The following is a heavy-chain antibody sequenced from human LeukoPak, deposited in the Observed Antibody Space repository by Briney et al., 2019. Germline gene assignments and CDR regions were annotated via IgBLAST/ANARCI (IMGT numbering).Heavy chain of an antibody. D-gene: IGHD3-22*01. CDR2: ISGSGDII. CDR1: GFTFSAYP. V-gene: IGHV3-48*04. CDR3: ARSYYYDSSGSNWFDP. J-gene: IGHJ5*02. Sequence: GGSLRLSCTASGFTFSAYPMTWVRQAPGKGLEWVSYISGSGDIIYYADSVKGRFTISRDNAKNSLYLQMDSLRAEDTAIYYCARSYYYDSSGSNWFDPWGQGTLVTVSS.